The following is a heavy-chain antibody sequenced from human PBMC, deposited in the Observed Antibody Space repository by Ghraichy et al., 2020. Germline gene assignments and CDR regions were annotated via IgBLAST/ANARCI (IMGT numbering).Heavy chain of an antibody. D-gene: IGHD2-8*01. CDR2: IWSDGSNK. CDR1: GFTFSDFG. J-gene: IGHJ6*02. CDR3: ARELLYDGVYYYYGLDA. Sequence: GESLNISCAASGFTFSDFGMHWVRQAPGKGLEWVAIIWSDGSNKYYGDSVKGRFTISRDNSKNTLYLQMNSLRAEDTAVYYCARELLYDGVYYYYGLDAWGQGTTVTVSS. V-gene: IGHV3-33*08.